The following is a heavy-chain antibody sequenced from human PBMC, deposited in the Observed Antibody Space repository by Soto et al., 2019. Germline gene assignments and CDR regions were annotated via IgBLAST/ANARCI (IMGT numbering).Heavy chain of an antibody. Sequence: GGSLRLSCAASGFTFSSYAMSWVRQAPGKGLEWVSAISGSGGSTYYADSVKGRFTISRDNSKNTLYLQMNSLRAEDTAVYYCAKDRYYDSSGYNLYYYGMDVWGQGTTVTVS. D-gene: IGHD3-22*01. CDR2: ISGSGGST. CDR3: AKDRYYDSSGYNLYYYGMDV. V-gene: IGHV3-23*01. J-gene: IGHJ6*02. CDR1: GFTFSSYA.